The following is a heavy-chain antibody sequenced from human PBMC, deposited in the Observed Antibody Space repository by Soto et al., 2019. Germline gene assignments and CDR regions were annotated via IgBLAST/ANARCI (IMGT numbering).Heavy chain of an antibody. CDR1: GFSFTNYA. D-gene: IGHD2-2*01. CDR3: AGAYCSGTTCYGLYGMDV. J-gene: IGHJ6*02. V-gene: IGHV3-23*01. Sequence: GGSLRLSCAASGFSFTNYAMHWVRQASGKGLEWVSSMSGSGGGTYYADSVKGRFTISRDNSKNTLFLQMNSLRAEDTALYYCAGAYCSGTTCYGLYGMDVWGQGTTVTVSS. CDR2: MSGSGGGT.